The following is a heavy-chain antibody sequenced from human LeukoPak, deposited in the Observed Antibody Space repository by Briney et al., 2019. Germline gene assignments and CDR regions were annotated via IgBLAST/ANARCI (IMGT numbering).Heavy chain of an antibody. CDR2: ISSSGSTI. CDR3: AREMWRGFVDY. V-gene: IGHV3-11*01. J-gene: IGHJ4*02. Sequence: GGSLRLSCAASGFTFSDYYMSWIRQAPGKGLEWVSYISSSGSTIYYADSVKGGFTISRDNAKNSLYLQMNSLRAEDTAVYYCAREMWRGFVDYWGQGTLVTVSS. D-gene: IGHD3-3*01. CDR1: GFTFSDYY.